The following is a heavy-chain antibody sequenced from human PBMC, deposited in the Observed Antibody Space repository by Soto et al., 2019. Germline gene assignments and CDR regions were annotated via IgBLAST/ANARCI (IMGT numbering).Heavy chain of an antibody. CDR2: LIPILGTT. CDR3: ARASGYVSGWYHDY. V-gene: IGHV1-69*13. J-gene: IGHJ4*02. Sequence: SVKVSCKASGGTFSSDAVSWVRQAPGQGLEWMGGLIPILGTTHYAQKFQGRVTITADESTNTAYMELSSLRSDDTAVYYCARASGYVSGWYHDYWGQGTRVTVS. D-gene: IGHD6-19*01. CDR1: GGTFSSDA.